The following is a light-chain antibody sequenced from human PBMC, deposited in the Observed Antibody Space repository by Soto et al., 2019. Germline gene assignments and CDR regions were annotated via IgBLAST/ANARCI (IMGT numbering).Light chain of an antibody. CDR2: AAS. Sequence: AIQMTQSPSSLSASVGDKITITCRASQGIRNDLGWYQQKPGKAPKLLIYAASSLQSGVPSRFSGSGSGTDFTLTISSLQPEDFATYYCLQDYNYPLTFGGGTKVEIK. J-gene: IGKJ4*01. CDR1: QGIRND. V-gene: IGKV1-6*01. CDR3: LQDYNYPLT.